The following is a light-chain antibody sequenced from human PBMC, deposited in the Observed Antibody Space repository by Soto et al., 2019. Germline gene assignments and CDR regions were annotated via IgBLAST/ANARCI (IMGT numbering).Light chain of an antibody. CDR3: QHYDSSLT. Sequence: DIVLTQSPGTLSLSPGESVTLSCRASQSVSSSHLAWYQQKPGQAPRLFIYGASRRATGIPDRFSGSGSGTDFTLTISRLQPEDFAVYSCQHYDSSLTFGGGTKVEIK. CDR1: QSVSSSH. V-gene: IGKV3-20*01. CDR2: GAS. J-gene: IGKJ4*01.